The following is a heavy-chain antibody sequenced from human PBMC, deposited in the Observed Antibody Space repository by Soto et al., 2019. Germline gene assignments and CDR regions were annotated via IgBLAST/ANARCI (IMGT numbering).Heavy chain of an antibody. J-gene: IGHJ6*02. CDR1: GGSFSTYA. Sequence: ASVKVSCKSSGGSFSTYAISWVRQAPGQGLEWMGGIIPIFGTPNYAQKFQGRVTITADRSTSTAYLELNSLRSEDTAVYYCAAPRTDGYKVPDPSTYYYYGLDVWGQGTTVTVSS. D-gene: IGHD5-12*01. CDR2: IIPIFGTP. CDR3: AAPRTDGYKVPDPSTYYYYGLDV. V-gene: IGHV1-69*06.